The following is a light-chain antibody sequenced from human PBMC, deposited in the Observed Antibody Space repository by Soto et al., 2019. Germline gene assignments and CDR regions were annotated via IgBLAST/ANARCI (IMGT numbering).Light chain of an antibody. CDR3: QQYDSSRL. Sequence: EIVLTQSPGTLSLSPGERATLSCRASQSVSSTYLAWYQQKPGQAPRLLIYGASSRATGIPDRFSGSGSGTDFTLIISRLEPEDFAVYYCQQYDSSRLFGGGTKVEIK. CDR2: GAS. V-gene: IGKV3-20*01. CDR1: QSVSSTY. J-gene: IGKJ4*01.